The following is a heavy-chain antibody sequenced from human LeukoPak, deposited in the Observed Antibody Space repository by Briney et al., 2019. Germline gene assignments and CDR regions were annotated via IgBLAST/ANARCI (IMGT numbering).Heavy chain of an antibody. CDR1: GFTFSNYA. V-gene: IGHV3-30*01. CDR3: ARDSTYYYDSGSSGPHYFDN. Sequence: PGGSLRLSCAASGFTFSNYAMRWVRQAPGKGLECVSLISSGGTYEYYADSVKGRFTISRDNSKNTLYLQLNSLRAEDTAVYYFARDSTYYYDSGSSGPHYFDNWGQGTLVTVSS. J-gene: IGHJ4*02. D-gene: IGHD3-10*01. CDR2: ISSGGTYE.